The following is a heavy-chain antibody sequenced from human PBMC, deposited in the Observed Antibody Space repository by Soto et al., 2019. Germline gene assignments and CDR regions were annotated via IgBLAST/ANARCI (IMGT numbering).Heavy chain of an antibody. J-gene: IGHJ6*03. CDR3: AKASAIFYYYYDMDV. D-gene: IGHD3-3*01. V-gene: IGHV3-23*01. CDR1: GFTFSSYA. Sequence: EVQLLESGGGLVQPGGSLRLSCAASGFTFSSYAMSWVRQAPGKGLEWVSAISGSGGSTYYADSVKGRFTISRDNSKITLYLQMNSLRAEDTAVYYCAKASAIFYYYYDMDVWGKGTTVTVSS. CDR2: ISGSGGST.